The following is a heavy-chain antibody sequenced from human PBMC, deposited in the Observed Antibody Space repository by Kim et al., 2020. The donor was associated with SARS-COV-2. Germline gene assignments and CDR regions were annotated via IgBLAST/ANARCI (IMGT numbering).Heavy chain of an antibody. CDR3: AKDAQPGITIFGVVTTTSYYYGVYV. D-gene: IGHD3-3*01. CDR1: GFTFSSYG. Sequence: GGSLRLSCAASGFTFSSYGMHWVRQAPGKGLEWVAVISYDGSNKYYSDSVKGRFTISRDNSKNTLYLQIKSLRAEDTAVYYCAKDAQPGITIFGVVTTTSYYYGVYVWGQGTTDTVSS. CDR2: ISYDGSNK. J-gene: IGHJ6*02. V-gene: IGHV3-30*18.